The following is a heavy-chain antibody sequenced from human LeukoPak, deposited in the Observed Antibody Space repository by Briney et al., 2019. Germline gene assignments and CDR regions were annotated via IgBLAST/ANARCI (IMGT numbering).Heavy chain of an antibody. Sequence: GXSLRLXCAASGFTFSSYAMSWVRQAPGKGLEWVSAISGSGGISYYADSVKGRFTISRDNSKNTLYLQMNSLRAEDTAVYYCASTRTGDYDFWSGYFDDYWGQGTLVTVSS. CDR2: ISGSGGIS. CDR1: GFTFSSYA. V-gene: IGHV3-23*01. D-gene: IGHD3-3*01. J-gene: IGHJ4*02. CDR3: ASTRTGDYDFWSGYFDDY.